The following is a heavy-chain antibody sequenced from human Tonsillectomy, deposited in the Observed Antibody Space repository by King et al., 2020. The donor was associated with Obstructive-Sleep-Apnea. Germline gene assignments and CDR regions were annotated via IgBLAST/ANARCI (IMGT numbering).Heavy chain of an antibody. J-gene: IGHJ4*02. CDR1: GFSLSTNGVG. V-gene: IGHV2-5*02. D-gene: IGHD3-9*01. CDR2: IYWDDEK. Sequence: ITLKESGPTLVKPTQTLTLTCTFSGFSLSTNGVGVGWIRQPPGEALEWLALIYWDDEKHFSPSLESRLSITKDTSKNQVVLTLTNMDPVDTATYYCAHRRPLTYYFDYWGQGTLVTVSS. CDR3: AHRRPLTYYFDY.